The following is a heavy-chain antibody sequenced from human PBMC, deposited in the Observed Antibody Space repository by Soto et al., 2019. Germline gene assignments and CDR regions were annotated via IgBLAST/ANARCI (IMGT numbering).Heavy chain of an antibody. CDR2: ISWDGGST. V-gene: IGHV3-43*01. Sequence: GGSLRLSCAASGFTFDDYTMHWVRQAPGKGLEWVSVISWDGGSTYYADSVKGRFTISRDNSKKTLYLQMNSLRAEDTAVYYCAKARCTTSNCYVPDYWGQGTLVTVSS. D-gene: IGHD2-8*01. CDR3: AKARCTTSNCYVPDY. J-gene: IGHJ4*02. CDR1: GFTFDDYT.